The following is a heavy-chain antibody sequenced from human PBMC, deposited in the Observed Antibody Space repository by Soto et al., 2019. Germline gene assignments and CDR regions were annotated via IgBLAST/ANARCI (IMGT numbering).Heavy chain of an antibody. CDR1: GFTFSSYA. CDR3: AKAEYSGGGGCWYFDL. V-gene: IGHV3-23*01. CDR2: ISGSGGST. J-gene: IGHJ2*01. Sequence: EVQLLESGGGLVQPGGSLRLSCAASGFTFSSYAMSWVRQAPGKGLEWVSTISGSGGSTYYADSVKGRFTISRDNSKNTLYLQMNRLGAEDTAVYYCAKAEYSGGGGCWYFDLWGRGTLVTVSS. D-gene: IGHD6-19*01.